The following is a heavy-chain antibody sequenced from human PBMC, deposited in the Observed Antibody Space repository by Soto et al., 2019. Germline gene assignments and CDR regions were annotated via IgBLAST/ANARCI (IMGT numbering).Heavy chain of an antibody. J-gene: IGHJ6*02. CDR1: GGSISSGDYY. Sequence: SETLSLTCTVSGGSISSGDYYWSWIRQPPGKGLEWIGYIYYSGSTYYNPSLKSRVIISVDTSKNQYSLKLSSVTAADTAVYYCARLRLLWVPAAIRNRPYYYYYGMDVWGQGTTVTV. V-gene: IGHV4-30-4*01. CDR2: IYYSGST. CDR3: ARLRLLWVPAAIRNRPYYYYYGMDV. D-gene: IGHD2-2*01.